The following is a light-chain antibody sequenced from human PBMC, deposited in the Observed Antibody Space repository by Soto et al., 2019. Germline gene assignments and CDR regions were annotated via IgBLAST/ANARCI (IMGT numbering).Light chain of an antibody. V-gene: IGLV1-40*01. Sequence: QPVLTQSPSVSGAPGQRVTISCTGSSSNIGAGYDVHWYQRLPGTAPKLLISDNSNRPSGVPDRFSGSKSGTSASLAITGLQAEDEADYYCQSYDSSLSGYVIFGGGTKLTVL. CDR2: DNS. CDR3: QSYDSSLSGYVI. CDR1: SSNIGAGYD. J-gene: IGLJ2*01.